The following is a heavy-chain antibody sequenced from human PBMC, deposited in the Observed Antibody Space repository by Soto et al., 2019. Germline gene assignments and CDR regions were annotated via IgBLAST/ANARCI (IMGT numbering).Heavy chain of an antibody. CDR1: GYTFTSYA. D-gene: IGHD2-8*01. V-gene: IGHV1-3*01. CDR2: INAGNGNT. CDR3: AIPQLGLGYCTNGVCLGFDY. Sequence: QVQLVQSGAEVKKPGASVKVSCKASGYTFTSYAMHWVRQAPGQRLEWMGWINAGNGNTKYSQKFQGRVTITRDTSASTAYMELSSLRSEDTAVYYCAIPQLGLGYCTNGVCLGFDYWGQGTLVTVSS. J-gene: IGHJ4*02.